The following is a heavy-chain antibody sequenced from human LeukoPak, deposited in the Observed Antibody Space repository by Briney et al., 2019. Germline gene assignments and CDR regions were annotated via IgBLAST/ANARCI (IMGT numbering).Heavy chain of an antibody. CDR3: ARAPYDILTGYSPYYFDS. J-gene: IGHJ4*02. Sequence: GGSLRLSCTASGFSLSNYNMNWVRQAPGKGLEWVSSISGSSTYIYYADSVKGRFTISRDNAKNSLYLQMNSLRAEDTAVYYCARAPYDILTGYSPYYFDSWGQGTLVTVSS. CDR2: ISGSSTYI. CDR1: GFSLSNYN. D-gene: IGHD3-9*01. V-gene: IGHV3-21*06.